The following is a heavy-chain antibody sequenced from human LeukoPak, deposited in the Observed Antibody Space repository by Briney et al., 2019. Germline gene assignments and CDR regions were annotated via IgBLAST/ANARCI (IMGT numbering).Heavy chain of an antibody. J-gene: IGHJ5*02. D-gene: IGHD3-3*01. CDR1: GGSFSGYY. CDR3: ARAGNRINDFWSGYYTVWFDP. CDR2: INHSGST. V-gene: IGHV4-34*01. Sequence: SETLSLTCAVYGGSFSGYYWSWIRQPPGKGLEWIGEINHSGSTNYNPSLKSRVTISVDTSKNQFSLKLSSVTAADTAVYYCARAGNRINDFWSGYYTVWFDPWGQGTLVTVSS.